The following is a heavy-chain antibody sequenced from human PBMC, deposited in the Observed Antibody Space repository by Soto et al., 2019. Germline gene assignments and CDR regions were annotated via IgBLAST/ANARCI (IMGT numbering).Heavy chain of an antibody. D-gene: IGHD1-26*01. CDR1: GYSFTSYW. Sequence: GESLKISCKGSGYSFTSYWIDWVRQMPGKGLEWMGIIYPGDSDTRYSPSFQGQVTISADKSISTAYLQWSSLKASDTAMYYCARQGGLVGAPALSGYYYGMDVWGQGTTVTVSS. V-gene: IGHV5-51*01. CDR3: ARQGGLVGAPALSGYYYGMDV. J-gene: IGHJ6*02. CDR2: IYPGDSDT.